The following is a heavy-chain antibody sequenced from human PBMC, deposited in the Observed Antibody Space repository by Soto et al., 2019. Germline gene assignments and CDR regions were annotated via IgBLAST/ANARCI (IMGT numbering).Heavy chain of an antibody. J-gene: IGHJ3*02. D-gene: IGHD3-9*01. V-gene: IGHV3-74*01. CDR2: INSDGSST. CDR3: ASLGSLRYFDSTDAFDI. CDR1: GFTFSSYW. Sequence: GGSLRLSCAASGFTFSSYWMHWVRQAPGKGLVWVSRINSDGSSTSYADSVKGRFTISRDNAKNTLYLQMNSLRAEDTAVYYCASLGSLRYFDSTDAFDIWGQGTMVTVSS.